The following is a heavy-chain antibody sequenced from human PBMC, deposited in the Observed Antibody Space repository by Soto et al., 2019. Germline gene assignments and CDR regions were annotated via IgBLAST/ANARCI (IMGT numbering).Heavy chain of an antibody. CDR2: IKGDGSNI. J-gene: IGHJ6*02. D-gene: IGHD3-10*01. CDR1: GFTFSSYC. CDR3: ARDSQFDYVSGSYPSRRRFDDNRLAPAGPQYYYYGVGL. Sequence: VGSLRLSCAASGFTFSSYCMHWVRQAPGKGLMWVSRIKGDGSNITYADSVKGRFTISRDNAKNTLYLEMNSLRAEDTAVYYCARDSQFDYVSGSYPSRRRFDDNRLAPAGPQYYYYGVGLWGQGTTVTVSS. V-gene: IGHV3-74*01.